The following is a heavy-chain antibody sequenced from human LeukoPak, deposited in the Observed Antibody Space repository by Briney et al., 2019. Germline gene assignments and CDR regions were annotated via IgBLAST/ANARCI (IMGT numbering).Heavy chain of an antibody. Sequence: GGSLRLSCAASGFTFSSYAMSWVRQAPGKGLDWVSVTSGSGGTTSYAESVKGRFTISRDNSKNTLYLQMNSLRAEDTAVYYCAKAYCGGDCYTFDYWGQGTLVTVSS. CDR2: TSGSGGTT. CDR3: AKAYCGGDCYTFDY. D-gene: IGHD2-21*02. J-gene: IGHJ4*02. CDR1: GFTFSSYA. V-gene: IGHV3-23*01.